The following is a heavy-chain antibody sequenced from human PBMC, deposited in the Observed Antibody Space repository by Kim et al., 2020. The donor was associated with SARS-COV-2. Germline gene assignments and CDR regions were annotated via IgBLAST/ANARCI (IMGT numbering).Heavy chain of an antibody. Sequence: TEYAAPVKGRFTILRDDSKNTLYLQMNSLKTEDTAVYYCATDRAGTYYNNWGQGSLVTVSS. D-gene: IGHD3-10*01. CDR3: ATDRAGTYYNN. J-gene: IGHJ4*02. V-gene: IGHV3-15*01. CDR2: T.